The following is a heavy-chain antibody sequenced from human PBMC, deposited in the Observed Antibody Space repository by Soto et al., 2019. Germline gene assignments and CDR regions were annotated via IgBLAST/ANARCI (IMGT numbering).Heavy chain of an antibody. J-gene: IGHJ4*02. D-gene: IGHD6-13*01. Sequence: ASVKVSCKASGYTFTGYYMHWVRQAPGQGLEWMGWINPNSGGTNYAQKFQGWVTMTRDTSISTAYMELRSLRSDDTAVYYCARGSSSWYYFDYWGQGTLVTVSS. CDR1: GYTFTGYY. CDR2: INPNSGGT. CDR3: ARGSSSWYYFDY. V-gene: IGHV1-2*04.